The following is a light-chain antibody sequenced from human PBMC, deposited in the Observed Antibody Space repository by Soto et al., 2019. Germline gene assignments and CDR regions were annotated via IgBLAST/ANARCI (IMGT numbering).Light chain of an antibody. V-gene: IGKV1-39*01. CDR3: QQSYISPST. Sequence: DIQMTQSPSSLSASVGDRVTITCRASQSISSYLHWYQQKPGKAPKPLIYAASSLQSGVPSRFSGSGSGTDFTLTISSLQPEDFATYYCQQSYISPSTFGQGTKVEIK. CDR1: QSISSY. J-gene: IGKJ1*01. CDR2: AAS.